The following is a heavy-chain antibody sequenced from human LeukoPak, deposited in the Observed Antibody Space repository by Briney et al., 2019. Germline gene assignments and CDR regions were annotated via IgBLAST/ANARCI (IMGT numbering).Heavy chain of an antibody. CDR1: GGSISSGSYY. CDR3: ARGGSGWSDGAFDT. Sequence: SQTLSLTCTVSGGSISSGSYYWSWIRQPAGKGLEWIGRIYTNGSTNYNPSLKSRVTISVDTSKNQFTLKLSSVTAADTAVYYCARGGSGWSDGAFDTWGQGTMVTVSS. V-gene: IGHV4-61*02. D-gene: IGHD6-19*01. CDR2: IYTNGST. J-gene: IGHJ3*02.